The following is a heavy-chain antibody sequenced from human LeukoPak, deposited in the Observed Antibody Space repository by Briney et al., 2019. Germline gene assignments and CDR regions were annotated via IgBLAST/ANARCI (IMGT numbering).Heavy chain of an antibody. Sequence: GGSLRLSCGASGFTFSSYAMSWVRQAPGKGLEWVSAISGSGGSTYYADSVKGRFTISRDNSKNTLYLQMNSLRAEDTAVYYCAKDPRGYDYYYYYMDIWGKGTTVTVSS. D-gene: IGHD5-12*01. CDR2: ISGSGGST. CDR3: AKDPRGYDYYYYYMDI. V-gene: IGHV3-23*01. J-gene: IGHJ6*03. CDR1: GFTFSSYA.